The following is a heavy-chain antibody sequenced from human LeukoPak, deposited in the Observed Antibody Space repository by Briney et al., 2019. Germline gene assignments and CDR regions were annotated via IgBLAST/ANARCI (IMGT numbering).Heavy chain of an antibody. D-gene: IGHD4-23*01. CDR2: IKQDGSEK. J-gene: IGHJ1*01. Sequence: GGSLRLSCAASGFTFSSYWMSWVRQAPGKGLERVANIKQDGSEKYYVDSVKGRFTISRDNAKNSLYLQMNSLRAEDTAVYYCARTPGNVAVAAGYFQHWGQGTLVTVSS. CDR1: GFTFSSYW. V-gene: IGHV3-7*01. CDR3: ARTPGNVAVAAGYFQH.